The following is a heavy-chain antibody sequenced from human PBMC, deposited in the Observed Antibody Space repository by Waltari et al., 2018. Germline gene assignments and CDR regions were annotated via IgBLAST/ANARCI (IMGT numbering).Heavy chain of an antibody. CDR3: ARLEDCSGGNCYSANNHPVDV. D-gene: IGHD2-15*01. V-gene: IGHV4-34*01. CDR1: GGSFRGYY. Sequence: QVHLQQWGAGLLKASETLSLTCAVDGGSFRGYYWSWVRQPPGKGLEWIGEINHAGNTNFNPSVRSRVVISEDTDKSQFYLKLTFVTAADTGVYYCARLEDCSGGNCYSANNHPVDVWGQGTSVTVSS. J-gene: IGHJ6*02. CDR2: INHAGNT.